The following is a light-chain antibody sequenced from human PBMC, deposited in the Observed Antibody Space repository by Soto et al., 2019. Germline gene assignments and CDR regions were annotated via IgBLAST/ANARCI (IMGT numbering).Light chain of an antibody. V-gene: IGLV2-14*01. CDR2: EVN. Sequence: QSVLTQPASVSGSPGQSITISCTGTSSDVGGYNYVSWYQQHPGKAPKLMIYEVNNRPSGVSNRFSGSKSGNTASLTTSGLQAEDEADYYCSSYTSGSTYVFGTGTKVTVL. J-gene: IGLJ1*01. CDR3: SSYTSGSTYV. CDR1: SSDVGGYNY.